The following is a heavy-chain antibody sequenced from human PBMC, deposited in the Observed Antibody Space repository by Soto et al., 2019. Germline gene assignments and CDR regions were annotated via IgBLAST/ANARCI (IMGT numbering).Heavy chain of an antibody. CDR1: GGSFSGYI. Sequence: QVQIQQWGAGVLKPSETLSLTCAVNGGSFSGYIWTWIRQTPGKGLQWIGQINHSGSAVYNPSLKTRVTISVVSSNRFSLEMSSVTAADTAVYYCARGLSSASPYSGGWYYFDSWGQGTTVTVSS. J-gene: IGHJ4*02. V-gene: IGHV4-34*01. D-gene: IGHD3-10*01. CDR2: INHSGSA. CDR3: ARGLSSASPYSGGWYYFDS.